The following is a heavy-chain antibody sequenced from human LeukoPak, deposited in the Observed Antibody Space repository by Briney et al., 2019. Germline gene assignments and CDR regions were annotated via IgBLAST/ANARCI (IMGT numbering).Heavy chain of an antibody. J-gene: IGHJ5*02. Sequence: GASVEVSCKASGYTFTSYGISWVRQAPGQGLEWMGWISAYNGDTNYAQKLQGRVTMTTDTSTSTAYMELRSLRSDDTAVYYCARGGYYDSSGLVDLWGQGTLVTVSS. CDR3: ARGGYYDSSGLVDL. CDR1: GYTFTSYG. CDR2: ISAYNGDT. D-gene: IGHD3-22*01. V-gene: IGHV1-18*01.